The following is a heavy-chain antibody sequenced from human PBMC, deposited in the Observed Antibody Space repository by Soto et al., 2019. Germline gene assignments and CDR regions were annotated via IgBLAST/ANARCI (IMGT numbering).Heavy chain of an antibody. CDR3: AKDGGYSYGYSPRYYYGMDV. J-gene: IGHJ6*02. V-gene: IGHV3-23*01. Sequence: GGSLRLSCAASGFTFSSYAMSWVRQAPGKGLEWGSAISCSGGSTYYADSVKGRFTISRDNSKNTLYLQMNSLRAEDTAVYYCAKDGGYSYGYSPRYYYGMDVWGQGTTVTVSS. D-gene: IGHD5-18*01. CDR1: GFTFSSYA. CDR2: ISCSGGST.